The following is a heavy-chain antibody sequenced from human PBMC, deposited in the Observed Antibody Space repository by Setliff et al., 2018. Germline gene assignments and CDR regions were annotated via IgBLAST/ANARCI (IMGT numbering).Heavy chain of an antibody. V-gene: IGHV3-23*01. Sequence: LRLSCAVSGLTFSSYAMNWVRQAPGKGLEWVSNINPAGAKTYYADSVKGRFTISRDNSKNTLYLQMNSLRAEDTAVYYCAKEFTVVVPAALALDVWGKGTTVTVS. CDR2: INPAGAKT. D-gene: IGHD2-2*01. CDR3: AKEFTVVVPAALALDV. J-gene: IGHJ6*03. CDR1: GLTFSSYA.